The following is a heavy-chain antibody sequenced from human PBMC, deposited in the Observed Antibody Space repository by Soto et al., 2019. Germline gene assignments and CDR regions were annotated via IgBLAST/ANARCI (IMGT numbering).Heavy chain of an antibody. D-gene: IGHD2-15*01. CDR2: IIPILGIA. V-gene: IGHV1-69*02. Sequence: ASVKVSCKASGGTFSSYTISWVRQAPGQGLEWMGRIIPILGIANYAQKFQGRVTITADKSTSTAYMELSSLRSEDTAVYYCAGFRLGYCSGGSCRSHWGQGTLVTVAS. CDR1: GGTFSSYT. CDR3: AGFRLGYCSGGSCRSH. J-gene: IGHJ4*02.